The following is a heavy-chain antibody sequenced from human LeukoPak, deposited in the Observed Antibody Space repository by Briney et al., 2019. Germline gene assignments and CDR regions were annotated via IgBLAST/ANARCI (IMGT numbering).Heavy chain of an antibody. Sequence: PSQTLSLTCAVSGGSISSGGYSWSWIRQPPGKGLEWIGYIYYSGSTNYNPSLKSRVTISVDTSKNQFSLKLSSVTAADTAVYYCARAATVVTNLDYWGQGTLVTVSS. CDR3: ARAATVVTNLDY. CDR2: IYYSGST. J-gene: IGHJ4*02. D-gene: IGHD4-23*01. V-gene: IGHV4-61*08. CDR1: GGSISSGGYS.